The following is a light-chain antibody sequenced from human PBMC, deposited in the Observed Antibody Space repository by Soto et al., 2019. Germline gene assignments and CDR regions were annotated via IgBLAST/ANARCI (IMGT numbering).Light chain of an antibody. CDR3: NSYTTTSPLYV. Sequence: QSVLAQPASVSGSPGQSITISCTGTSNDIGGYDYVSWYQHHPGIAPKLIIYDVSDRPSGVSNRFSGSKSGNTASLTISGLQAEDEAEYYCNSYTTTSPLYVFGSGTKVPVL. CDR2: DVS. CDR1: SNDIGGYDY. J-gene: IGLJ1*01. V-gene: IGLV2-14*03.